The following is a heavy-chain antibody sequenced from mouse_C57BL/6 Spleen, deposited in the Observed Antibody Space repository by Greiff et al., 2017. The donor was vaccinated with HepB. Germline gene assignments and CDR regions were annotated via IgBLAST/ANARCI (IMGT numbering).Heavy chain of an antibody. V-gene: IGHV5-17*01. CDR1: GFTFSDYG. J-gene: IGHJ2*01. D-gene: IGHD2-5*01. Sequence: EVHLLESGGGLVKPGGSLKLSCAASGFTFSDYGMHWVRQAPEKGLEWVAYISSGSSTIYYADTVKGRFTISRDNAKNTLFLQMTSLRSEDTAMYYCARGSYYSNYGGFDYWGQGTTLTVSS. CDR3: ARGSYYSNYGGFDY. CDR2: ISSGSSTI.